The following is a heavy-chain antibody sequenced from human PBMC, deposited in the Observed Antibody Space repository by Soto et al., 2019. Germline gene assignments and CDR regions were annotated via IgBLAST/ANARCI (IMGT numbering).Heavy chain of an antibody. CDR2: IYPGDSDT. CDR1: GYRFSSYW. V-gene: IGHV5-51*01. D-gene: IGHD3-16*01. J-gene: IGHJ6*02. CDR3: ARQGSNGAYYYYGMDV. Sequence: PRESLKISCKGSGYRFSSYWIAWVRQMPGKGLEWMGIIYPGDSDTRYSPSFEGQVTISADKSNSTAYLQWSSLKASDTAMYYCARQGSNGAYYYYGMDVWGQGTTVTVSS.